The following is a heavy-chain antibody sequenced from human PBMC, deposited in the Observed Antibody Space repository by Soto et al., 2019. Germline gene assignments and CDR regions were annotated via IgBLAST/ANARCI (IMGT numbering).Heavy chain of an antibody. CDR2: ISYDGSNK. J-gene: IGHJ4*02. V-gene: IGHV3-30*03. CDR1: GFTFSSYG. Sequence: QVQLVESGGGVVQPGRSLRLSCAASGFTFSSYGMHWVRQAPGKGLEWVAVISYDGSNKYYADSVKGRFTISRDNSKNTLYLQMNSLRAEDTAVYYCARDREGYTASYYFDYWGQGTLVTVSS. D-gene: IGHD2-2*01. CDR3: ARDREGYTASYYFDY.